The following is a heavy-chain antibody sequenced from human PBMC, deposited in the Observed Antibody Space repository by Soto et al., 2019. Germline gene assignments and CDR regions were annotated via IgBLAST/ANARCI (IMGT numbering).Heavy chain of an antibody. V-gene: IGHV3-23*01. D-gene: IGHD6-19*01. J-gene: IGHJ4*02. CDR1: GFTFSSYA. CDR2: ISGSGGST. Sequence: EVQLLESGGGLVQPGGSLRLSYAASGFTFSSYAMSWVRQAPGKGLEWVSAISGSGGSTYYADSVKGRFTISRDNSKNTLYLQMNSQRAEDTAVYYCARRSSGWYFDYWGQGTLVTVSS. CDR3: ARRSSGWYFDY.